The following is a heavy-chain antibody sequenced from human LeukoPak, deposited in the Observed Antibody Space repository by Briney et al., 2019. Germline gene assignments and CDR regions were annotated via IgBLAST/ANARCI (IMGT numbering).Heavy chain of an antibody. D-gene: IGHD3-22*01. Sequence: GGSLRLSCAASGFTFSSYWMHWVRQAPGKGLVWLSRINSDGSTTSYADSVKGRFTISRDNAKNTLYLQMNSLRAEDTAVYYCARDGYDSSGYYLFVYWGQGTLVTVSS. J-gene: IGHJ4*02. V-gene: IGHV3-74*01. CDR1: GFTFSSYW. CDR2: INSDGSTT. CDR3: ARDGYDSSGYYLFVY.